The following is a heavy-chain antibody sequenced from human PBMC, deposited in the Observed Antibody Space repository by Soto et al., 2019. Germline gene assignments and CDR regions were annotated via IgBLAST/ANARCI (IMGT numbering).Heavy chain of an antibody. V-gene: IGHV4-59*08. J-gene: IGHJ4*02. Sequence: SETLSLTCTVSGGSISSYYGSWIRQPPGKGLEWIGYIYYSGSTNYNPSLKSRVTISVDTSKNQFSLKLSSVTAADTAVYYCARRHGDAYLDYWGQGTLVTVSS. CDR1: GGSISSYY. CDR2: IYYSGST. CDR3: ARRHGDAYLDY.